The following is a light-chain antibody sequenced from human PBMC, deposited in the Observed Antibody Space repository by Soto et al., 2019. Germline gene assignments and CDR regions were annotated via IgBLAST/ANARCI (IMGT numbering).Light chain of an antibody. CDR1: QAIRND. CDR2: AAS. CDR3: LQDYNYPST. Sequence: AIQMTQSPSSLSASVGDRVTITCRARQAIRNDLGWYQQKPGKAPKLLIYAASSLQSGVTSRFSGSGSGTDFTLTISSLQPEDFATYYCLQDYNYPSTFGHGTKLEI. J-gene: IGKJ2*01. V-gene: IGKV1-6*01.